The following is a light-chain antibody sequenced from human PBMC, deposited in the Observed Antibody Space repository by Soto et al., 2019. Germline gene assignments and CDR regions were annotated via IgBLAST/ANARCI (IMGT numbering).Light chain of an antibody. Sequence: QSALTQPPSASGSPGQSVTISCTGTSSDVGGYNYVSWYQQHPGKAPKLMIYEVSKRPSGVPDRFSGSKSGNMASLTVSGLQAEDEADYYCSSYAGSNNLMVFGGGTKLTVL. CDR2: EVS. J-gene: IGLJ2*01. CDR3: SSYAGSNNLMV. CDR1: SSDVGGYNY. V-gene: IGLV2-8*01.